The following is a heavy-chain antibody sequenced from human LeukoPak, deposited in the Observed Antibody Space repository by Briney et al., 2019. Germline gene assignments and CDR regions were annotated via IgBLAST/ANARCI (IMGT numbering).Heavy chain of an antibody. CDR2: ISVSGGST. CDR3: AKDLSWSSGYYKVSYYYYGMDV. Sequence: PGRSLRLSCAASGFTFSSYAMSWVRQAPGKAVEGVAAISVSGGSTYYADSVKGRFTLSRDNSKHTLYLQMNGLRAEDTAVYYCAKDLSWSSGYYKVSYYYYGMDVWGQGITVTVSS. D-gene: IGHD3-22*01. V-gene: IGHV3-23*01. J-gene: IGHJ6*02. CDR1: GFTFSSYA.